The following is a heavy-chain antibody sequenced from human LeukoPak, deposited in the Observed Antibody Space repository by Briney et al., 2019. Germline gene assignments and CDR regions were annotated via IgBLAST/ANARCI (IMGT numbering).Heavy chain of an antibody. CDR3: ARVGKYYYDSSGSRSYYFDY. V-gene: IGHV3-21*01. Sequence: GGPLRLSCAASGFTFSSYSMNWVRQAPGKGLEWVSSISINSSYIYYADSVKGRFTISRDNAKNSLYLQMNSLRAEDTAVYYCARVGKYYYDSSGSRSYYFDYWGQGTLVTVSS. CDR2: ISINSSYI. CDR1: GFTFSSYS. D-gene: IGHD3-22*01. J-gene: IGHJ4*02.